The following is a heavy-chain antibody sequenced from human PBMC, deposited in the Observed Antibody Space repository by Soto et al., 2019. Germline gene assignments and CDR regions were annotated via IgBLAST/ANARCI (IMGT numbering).Heavy chain of an antibody. D-gene: IGHD3-10*01. CDR3: AKDRMGAGVRGYFDS. CDR1: GFTFSSYG. V-gene: IGHV3-30*18. J-gene: IGHJ4*02. Sequence: QVQLVKSGGGVVQPGRCLRLSCAASGFTFSSYGMHWVRQAPGKGLEWVAVIIYDGSTKYYADSVKGRFTISRDNSKSTLYLQMNSLRAEDTAVYYCAKDRMGAGVRGYFDSWGQGTLVTVSS. CDR2: IIYDGSTK.